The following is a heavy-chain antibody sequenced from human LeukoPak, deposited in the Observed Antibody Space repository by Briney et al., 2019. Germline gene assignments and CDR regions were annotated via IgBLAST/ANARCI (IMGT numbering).Heavy chain of an antibody. J-gene: IGHJ4*02. CDR3: ARSEGIAAAGDFDY. Sequence: RASVTVSCKASGYTFTSYGISWVRQAPGQGLEWMGWISAYNGNTNYAQKLQGRVTMTTDTSTSTAYMELRSLRSDDTAVYYCARSEGIAAAGDFDYWGQGTLVTVSS. CDR2: ISAYNGNT. V-gene: IGHV1-18*01. CDR1: GYTFTSYG. D-gene: IGHD6-13*01.